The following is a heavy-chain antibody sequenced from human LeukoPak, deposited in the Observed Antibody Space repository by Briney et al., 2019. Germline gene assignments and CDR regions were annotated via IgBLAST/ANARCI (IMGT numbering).Heavy chain of an antibody. J-gene: IGHJ4*02. CDR3: ARAPFVEYNTAFFV. CDR2: IYYSGTT. CDR1: GGSISSYY. Sequence: SETLSLTCTVSGGSISSYYWSWIRQPPGKGLEWIGYIYYSGTTNYNPSLTSRVTISVDTCKNQFSLRLSSVTAADTAVYYCARAPFVEYNTAFFVWGQGTLVTVSS. D-gene: IGHD6-6*01. V-gene: IGHV4-59*01.